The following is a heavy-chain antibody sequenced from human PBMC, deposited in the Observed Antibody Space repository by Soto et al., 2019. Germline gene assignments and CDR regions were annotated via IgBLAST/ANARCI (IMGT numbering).Heavy chain of an antibody. D-gene: IGHD2-21*02. J-gene: IGHJ4*02. Sequence: XETLSVPCAVSGYSITMNCWSWVRQPPGKGLEWIGEIHHSEGTFYNPSLESRVTISADKSKNQFSLEVRSVTAADTAVYYCARSGDCNLDDWGQGTPVTVSS. CDR1: GYSITMNC. CDR3: ARSGDCNLDD. V-gene: IGHV4-4*02. CDR2: IHHSEGT.